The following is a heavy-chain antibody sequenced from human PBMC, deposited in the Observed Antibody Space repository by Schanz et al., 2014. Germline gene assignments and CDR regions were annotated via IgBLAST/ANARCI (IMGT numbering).Heavy chain of an antibody. Sequence: EVQLLESGGGLVQPGGSLRLSCAAYGFTFTTHSMTWVRQAPGKGLEWVSGISGSGGSTYYADSVKGRFTISRDNSKTTLSLQMNSLRAEDTAVYYCAKGLYYDNTGGGFDYWGQGTLVTVSS. D-gene: IGHD3-16*01. J-gene: IGHJ4*02. CDR1: GFTFTTHS. CDR3: AKGLYYDNTGGGFDY. V-gene: IGHV3-23*01. CDR2: ISGSGGST.